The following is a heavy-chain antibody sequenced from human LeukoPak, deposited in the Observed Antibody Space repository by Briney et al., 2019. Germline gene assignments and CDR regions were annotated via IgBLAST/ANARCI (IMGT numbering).Heavy chain of an antibody. V-gene: IGHV3-30-3*01. J-gene: IGHJ4*02. D-gene: IGHD3-22*01. Sequence: GGPLRLSCAASGFTFAIYAMHWVRQAPGKGLEWVAVISYDGNNKYYADSVKGRFTISRDNSKNTLYLQMNSLRAEDTAVYYCARDLVGGWDDSSGYYYGYFDNWGQGTLVTVSS. CDR3: ARDLVGGWDDSSGYYYGYFDN. CDR1: GFTFAIYA. CDR2: ISYDGNNK.